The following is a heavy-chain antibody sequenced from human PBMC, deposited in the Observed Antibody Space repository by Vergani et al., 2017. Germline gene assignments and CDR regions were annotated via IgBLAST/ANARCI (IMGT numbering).Heavy chain of an antibody. V-gene: IGHV7-4-1*02. D-gene: IGHD1-1*01. CDR2: MNTKSGSS. J-gene: IGHJ6*04. Sequence: QVQLVQSGSELQKPGASVKVSCKVSGYPFTKYAINWVRQAPGQGLEWVGCMNTKSGSSTYAQGFTGRFLFSLDTSVSTAYLPISSLKAELTSVYYCARVELESRYKYGLDVGGKGTTVTVSS. CDR3: ARVELESRYKYGLDV. CDR1: GYPFTKYA.